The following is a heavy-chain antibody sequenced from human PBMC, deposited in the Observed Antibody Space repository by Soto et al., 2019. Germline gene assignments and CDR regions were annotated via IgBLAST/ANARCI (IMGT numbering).Heavy chain of an antibody. CDR2: ISSSSSTI. J-gene: IGHJ4*02. CDR3: ARDPHLTGDEVDYFDY. Sequence: GGSLRLSCAASGFTFSSYSMNWVRQAPGKGLEWVSYISSSSSTIYYADSVKGRFTISRDNAKNSLYLQMNSLRAEDTAVYYCARDPHLTGDEVDYFDYWGQGTLVTVSS. D-gene: IGHD7-27*01. V-gene: IGHV3-48*04. CDR1: GFTFSSYS.